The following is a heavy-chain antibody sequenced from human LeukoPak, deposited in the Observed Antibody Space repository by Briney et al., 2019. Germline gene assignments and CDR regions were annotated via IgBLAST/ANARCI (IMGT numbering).Heavy chain of an antibody. J-gene: IGHJ6*02. CDR2: ISYDGSNK. Sequence: GGSLRLSCAASGFTFSSYGMHWVRQAPGKGLEWVAVISYDGSNKYYADSVQGRFTISRDNSKNTLYLQMNSLRAEDTAVYYCAKAEGGYYHYGMDVWGQGTTVTVSS. V-gene: IGHV3-30*18. CDR1: GFTFSSYG. D-gene: IGHD1-14*01. CDR3: AKAEGGYYHYGMDV.